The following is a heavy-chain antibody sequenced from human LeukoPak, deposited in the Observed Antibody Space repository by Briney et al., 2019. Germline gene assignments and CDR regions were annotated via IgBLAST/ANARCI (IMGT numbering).Heavy chain of an antibody. CDR3: AREGGYCSGGSCYDTYYYYYYMDV. D-gene: IGHD2-15*01. CDR1: GFTFSSYS. J-gene: IGHJ6*03. CDR2: ISSSSSYI. Sequence: GGSLRLSCAASGFTFSSYSMNWVRQAPGKGLEWVSSISSSSSYIYYADSVKGRFTISRDNAKNSLYLQMNSLRAEDTAAYYCAREGGYCSGGSCYDTYYYYYYMDVWGKGTTVTVSS. V-gene: IGHV3-21*01.